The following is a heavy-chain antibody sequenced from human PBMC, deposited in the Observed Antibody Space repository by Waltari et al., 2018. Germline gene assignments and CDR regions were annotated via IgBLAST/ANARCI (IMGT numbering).Heavy chain of an antibody. CDR1: GFTFSSYG. CDR2: IWYDGSNK. V-gene: IGHV3-33*01. J-gene: IGHJ3*02. CDR3: ARLPEGDAFDI. Sequence: QVQLVESGGGVVQPGRSLRLSCAASGFTFSSYGMHWVRQAPGKGLEWVAVIWYDGSNKYYADSVKGRFTISRDNSKNTLYLQMNSLRAEDTAVYYCARLPEGDAFDIWGQGTMVTVSS.